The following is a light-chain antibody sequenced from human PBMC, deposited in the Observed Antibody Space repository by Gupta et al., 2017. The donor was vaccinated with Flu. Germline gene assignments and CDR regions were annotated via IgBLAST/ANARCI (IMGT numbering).Light chain of an antibody. CDR3: QQSGGSPYS. J-gene: IGKJ2*03. Sequence: EVVLTQSPGTLSSSPGETVTLSCRASQRLSTYKLAWYQQTTGQAPRLLIYSTTSRATGIPDMFSGSGSGTDFTLTISRLEPEDSAVYYCQQSGGSPYSFGQGTKLEIK. CDR2: STT. CDR1: QRLSTYK. V-gene: IGKV3-20*01.